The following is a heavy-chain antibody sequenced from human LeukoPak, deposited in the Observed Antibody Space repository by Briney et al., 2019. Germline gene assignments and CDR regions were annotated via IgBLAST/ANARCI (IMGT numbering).Heavy chain of an antibody. D-gene: IGHD6-19*01. J-gene: IGHJ4*02. CDR1: GFTFSSYA. Sequence: PGRSLRLSCAASGFTFSSYAMHWVRQAPGKGLEWVAVISYDGSNKYYADSVKGRFTISRDNAKNSLYLQMNSLRAEDTALYYCAKGGGSGWYYFDYWGQGTLVTVSS. CDR2: ISYDGSNK. CDR3: AKGGGSGWYYFDY. V-gene: IGHV3-30-3*01.